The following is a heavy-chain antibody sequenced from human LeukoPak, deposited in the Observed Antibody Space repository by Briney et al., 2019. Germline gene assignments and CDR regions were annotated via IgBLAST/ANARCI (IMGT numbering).Heavy chain of an antibody. Sequence: GGSLRLSCAASGFTFSSYWMSWVRQAPGKGLEWVGRIKSKTDGGTTDYAAPVKGRFTISRDDSKNTLYLQMNSLKTEDTAVYYCTTDGAVPSYSGSYKISASYYYYYMDVWGKGTTVTISS. CDR2: IKSKTDGGTT. CDR1: GFTFSSYW. V-gene: IGHV3-15*01. J-gene: IGHJ6*03. CDR3: TTDGAVPSYSGSYKISASYYYYYMDV. D-gene: IGHD1-26*01.